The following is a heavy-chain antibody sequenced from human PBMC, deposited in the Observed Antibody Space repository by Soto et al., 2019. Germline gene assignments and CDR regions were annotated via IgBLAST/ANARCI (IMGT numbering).Heavy chain of an antibody. J-gene: IGHJ4*02. V-gene: IGHV3-30*18. CDR3: AKDRQYTGDPIDY. CDR1: GFTFSSYG. D-gene: IGHD1-26*01. CDR2: ISYDGSNK. Sequence: GGSLRLSCAASGFTFSSYGMHWVRQAPGKGLEWVAVISYDGSNKYYADSVKGRFTISRDNSKNTLYLQMNSLRAEDTAVYYCAKDRQYTGDPIDYWGQGTLVTVSS.